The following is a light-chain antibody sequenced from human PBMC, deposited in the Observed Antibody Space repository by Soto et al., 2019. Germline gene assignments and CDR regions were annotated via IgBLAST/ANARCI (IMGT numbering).Light chain of an antibody. CDR3: QHRHNSPIT. J-gene: IGKJ5*01. CDR1: QGIRSY. V-gene: IGKV1-9*01. Sequence: DIQLTQSPSFLSASVGDRVTITCRASQGIRSYLVWYQQKAGKAPKVLIHSVSTLQSGVPSRFSGSGSGTEFTLTISSLQPEEFATYSRQHRHNSPITFGQGTRLEIK. CDR2: SVS.